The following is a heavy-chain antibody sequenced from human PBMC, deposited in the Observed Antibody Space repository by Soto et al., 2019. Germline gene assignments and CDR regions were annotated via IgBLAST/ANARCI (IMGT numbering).Heavy chain of an antibody. D-gene: IGHD2-15*01. CDR2: INPSGCST. V-gene: IGHV1-46*01. CDR3: ARGWIVVVVAATGVEWFDS. Sequence: XKVSFGASGYLXTTYYSDWVRQAPRQGLEWIGIINPSGCSTSYAQRFQGRVTFTRDTSTSTVYMELTALISEDTAVYYCARGWIVVVVAATGVEWFDSWGQGTMGTVSS. CDR1: GYLXTTYY. J-gene: IGHJ5*01.